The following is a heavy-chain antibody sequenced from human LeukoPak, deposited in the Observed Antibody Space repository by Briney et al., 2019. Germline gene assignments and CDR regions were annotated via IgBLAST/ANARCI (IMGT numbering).Heavy chain of an antibody. Sequence: ASVKVSCKASGYTYTSYYIHLVRQAPGQGLEWMGIINPSGGSTNYAQKFQGRVTMTRDTSTSTVYMELSSLRSEDRAVYYCARSVGSSYSTYYYGMDVWGQGTTVTVSS. J-gene: IGHJ6*02. CDR3: ARSVGSSYSTYYYGMDV. CDR2: INPSGGST. CDR1: GYTYTSYY. D-gene: IGHD3-22*01. V-gene: IGHV1-46*01.